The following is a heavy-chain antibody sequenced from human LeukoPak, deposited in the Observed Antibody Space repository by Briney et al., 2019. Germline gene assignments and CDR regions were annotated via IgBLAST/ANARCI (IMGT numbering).Heavy chain of an antibody. V-gene: IGHV3-74*01. CDR2: INSDGSNR. D-gene: IGHD2-15*01. CDR1: GFTFSSHW. J-gene: IGHJ3*02. CDR3: ARSLGGAGSYDI. Sequence: GGSLRLSCAASGFTFSSHWMHWVRQAPGKGLVWVSRINSDGSNRNYADSAKGRFIISRDNAKKTVYLQMNSLRVEDTAVYYCARSLGGAGSYDIWGQGTMVTVSS.